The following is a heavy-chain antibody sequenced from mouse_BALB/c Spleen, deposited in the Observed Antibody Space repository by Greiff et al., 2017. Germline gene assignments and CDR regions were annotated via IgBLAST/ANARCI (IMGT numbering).Heavy chain of an antibody. V-gene: IGHV2-9-2*01. CDR3: VYGNYFDY. Sequence: VQLVESGPGLVAPSQSLSITCTVSGFSLTSYDISWIRQPPGKGLEWLGVIWTGGGTNYNSAFMSRLSISKDNSKSQVFLKMNSLQTDDTAIYYCVYGNYFDYWGQGTTLTVSS. CDR1: GFSLTSYD. D-gene: IGHD2-1*01. J-gene: IGHJ2*01. CDR2: IWTGGGT.